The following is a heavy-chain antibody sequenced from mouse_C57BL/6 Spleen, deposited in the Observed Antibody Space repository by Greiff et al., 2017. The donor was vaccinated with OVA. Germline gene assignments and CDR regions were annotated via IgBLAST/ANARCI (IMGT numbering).Heavy chain of an antibody. Sequence: VQLKQSGPELVKPGASVKISCKASGYSFTGYYMNWVKQSPEKSLEWIGEINPSTGGTTYNQKFKAKATLTVDKSSSTAYMQLKSLTSEDSAVYYGASPYGYDERNFDDWGQGTTLTVSS. CDR2: INPSTGGT. CDR3: ASPYGYDERNFDD. D-gene: IGHD2-2*01. V-gene: IGHV1-42*01. CDR1: GYSFTGYY. J-gene: IGHJ2*01.